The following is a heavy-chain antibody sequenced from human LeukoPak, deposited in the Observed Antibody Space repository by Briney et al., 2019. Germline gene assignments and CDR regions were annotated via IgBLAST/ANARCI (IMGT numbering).Heavy chain of an antibody. Sequence: ASVKVSCTASGYTFTSYGISSGRHAPGQGLEWMGWISAYNGNTNYAQKLQGRVTITTDTSTSTAYMELRSLRSDDTAVYYCARAGQYSGSGYPYYYGMDVWGKGTTVTVSS. J-gene: IGHJ6*04. CDR3: ARAGQYSGSGYPYYYGMDV. CDR1: GYTFTSYG. D-gene: IGHD1-26*01. CDR2: ISAYNGNT. V-gene: IGHV1-18*04.